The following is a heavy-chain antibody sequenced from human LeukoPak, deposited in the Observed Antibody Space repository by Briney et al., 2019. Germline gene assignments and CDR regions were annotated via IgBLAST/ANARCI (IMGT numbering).Heavy chain of an antibody. Sequence: GGSLRLSCAASGFADNTYYMSWVHQAPGKGLEWVSVIYGGGTTYYADSVKGRFTISRDDSKNTLYLQMNTLRAEDTAVYYCARDSGPVDQMLSFDVWGQGTLVTVSS. CDR2: IYGGGTT. D-gene: IGHD2-2*01. V-gene: IGHV3-53*01. CDR3: ARDSGPVDQMLSFDV. CDR1: GFADNTYY. J-gene: IGHJ4*02.